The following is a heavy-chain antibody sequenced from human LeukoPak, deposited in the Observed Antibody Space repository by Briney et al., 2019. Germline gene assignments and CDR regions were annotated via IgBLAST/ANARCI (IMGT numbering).Heavy chain of an antibody. CDR1: GFTFSTHS. CDR3: ARVPGGLEWADFDY. CDR2: ISSSSSDI. D-gene: IGHD3-3*01. Sequence: KPGGSLRLSCAASGFTFSTHSMNWVRQAPAKGLELVSCISSSSSDIYYADSVQGRFTISRDNAKNSLYLQMSSVGAEDTAVYYCARVPGGLEWADFDYWGQGTLVTVAS. J-gene: IGHJ4*02. V-gene: IGHV3-21*01.